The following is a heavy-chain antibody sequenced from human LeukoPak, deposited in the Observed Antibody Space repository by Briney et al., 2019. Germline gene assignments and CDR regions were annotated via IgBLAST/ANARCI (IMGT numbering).Heavy chain of an antibody. Sequence: SETLSLTCTVSGYSISSGYYWGWIRQPPGKGLGGSGSIYHSGSTYYNPSLKSRVTISVDTSKNQFSLKLSSVTAADTAVYYCARLGYCSGGSCYSVVYWGQGTLVTVSS. CDR1: GYSISSGYY. V-gene: IGHV4-38-2*02. CDR3: ARLGYCSGGSCYSVVY. J-gene: IGHJ4*02. D-gene: IGHD2-15*01. CDR2: IYHSGST.